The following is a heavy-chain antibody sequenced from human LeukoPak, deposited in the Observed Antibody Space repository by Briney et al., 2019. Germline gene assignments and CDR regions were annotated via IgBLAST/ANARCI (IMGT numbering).Heavy chain of an antibody. V-gene: IGHV3-30*02. CDR2: IRYDGSNK. D-gene: IGHD6-13*01. CDR3: AKGSLSIAAAMVQVY. Sequence: GGSLRLSCAASGFTFSSYGMHWVRQAPGEGLEWVAFIRYDGSNKYYADSVKGRFTISRDNSKNTLYLQMNSLRAEDTAVYYCAKGSLSIAAAMVQVYWGQGTLVTVSS. J-gene: IGHJ4*02. CDR1: GFTFSSYG.